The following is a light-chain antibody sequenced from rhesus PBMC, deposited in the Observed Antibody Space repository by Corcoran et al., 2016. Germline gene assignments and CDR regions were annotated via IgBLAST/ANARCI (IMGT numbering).Light chain of an antibody. Sequence: DIQMTQSPSSLSASVGDSVTISCRARQNIYSNLAWYQQKPGKAPQLLIYAASSLQTGIPSRFSGSGSGTDFTLTISSLHPEDSAAYCCKHDYDNPLTCGGGTKVWIK. CDR1: QNIYSN. V-gene: IGKV1-44*03. CDR2: AAS. J-gene: IGKJ4*01. CDR3: KHDYDNPLT.